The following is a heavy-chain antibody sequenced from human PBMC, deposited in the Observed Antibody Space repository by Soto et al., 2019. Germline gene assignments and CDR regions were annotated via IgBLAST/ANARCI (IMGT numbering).Heavy chain of an antibody. CDR2: ISSSGYI. CDR3: ARGLGAVTTLGFQN. V-gene: IGHV3-21*01. Sequence: EVQLVESGGGLVKPGGSLRLSCAASGFTFSNSGMNWVRQAPGKGLEWVSYISSSGYIFYADSVKGRFTISRDNAKDALYLQMNSLRAEDTAVYYCARGLGAVTTLGFQNWGQGALVTVSS. CDR1: GFTFSNSG. J-gene: IGHJ1*01. D-gene: IGHD4-17*01.